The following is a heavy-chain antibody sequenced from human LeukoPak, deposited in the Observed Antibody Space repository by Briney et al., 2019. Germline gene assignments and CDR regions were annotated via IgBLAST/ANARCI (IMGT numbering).Heavy chain of an antibody. CDR2: IYYSGST. J-gene: IGHJ3*02. D-gene: IGHD6-19*01. Sequence: PSETLSLTCTVSGGPIGSYYWSWIRQPPGKGLEWIGYIYYSGSTNYNPSLKSRVTISVDTSKNQFSLKLSSVTAADTVVYYCARVWFIAVAGTGAFDIWGQGTMVTVSS. CDR1: GGPIGSYY. CDR3: ARVWFIAVAGTGAFDI. V-gene: IGHV4-59*01.